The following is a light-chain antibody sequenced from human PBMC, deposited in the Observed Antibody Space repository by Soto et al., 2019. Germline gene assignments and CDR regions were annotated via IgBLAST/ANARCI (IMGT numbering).Light chain of an antibody. CDR1: SSDIGSYNY. CDR3: SSYTSSSTL. J-gene: IGLJ1*01. CDR2: AVT. Sequence: QSALTQPASVSGSPGQSITVSCTGTSSDIGSYNYVSWYQQHPGKAPKLMIYAVTDRPSGVSSRFSGSKSGNTASLTISGLQAEDEGDYYCSSYTSSSTLFGTGTKVTGL. V-gene: IGLV2-14*01.